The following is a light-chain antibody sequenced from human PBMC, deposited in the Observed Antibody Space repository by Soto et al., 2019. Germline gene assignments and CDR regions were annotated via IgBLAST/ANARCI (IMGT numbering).Light chain of an antibody. CDR1: QSVSSSY. CDR3: QQYCSSPTWT. Sequence: EIVLTQSPGTLSLSPGERATLSCRASQSVSSSYLAWYQQKPGQAPRLLIYGASSRATGIPDRFSGSGSGTDFTLTFSRLEPEDFAVYYCQQYCSSPTWTFGQGTKV. CDR2: GAS. V-gene: IGKV3-20*01. J-gene: IGKJ1*01.